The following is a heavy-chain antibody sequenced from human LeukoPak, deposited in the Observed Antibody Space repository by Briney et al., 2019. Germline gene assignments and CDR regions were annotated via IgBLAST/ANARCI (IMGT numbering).Heavy chain of an antibody. CDR1: GFTFSNYW. V-gene: IGHV3-74*01. CDR2: VNPQGSGT. D-gene: IGHD6-19*01. CDR3: ARARWSSTGWFLGY. J-gene: IGHJ4*02. Sequence: GGSLRLSCAASGFTFSNYWMHWVRQAPGKGLVWVSRVNPQGSGTSYTDSVKGRFTISRDNAKDALHLQMDNLRAEDTAVYYCARARWSSTGWFLGYWGQGTLVTVSS.